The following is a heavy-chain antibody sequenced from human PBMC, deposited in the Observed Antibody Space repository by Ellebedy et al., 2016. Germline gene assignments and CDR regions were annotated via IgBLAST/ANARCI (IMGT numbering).Heavy chain of an antibody. Sequence: GSLRLSCSVSGVSITSYHWSWIRQPPGKGLEWIGYIHHSGSTNCNPSLKNRVTISLDTSKSQFSLKLISVTAADTAMYYCARGATGFDRWGQGTLVTVSS. CDR1: GVSITSYH. D-gene: IGHD1-26*01. CDR3: ARGATGFDR. J-gene: IGHJ5*02. V-gene: IGHV4-59*01. CDR2: IHHSGST.